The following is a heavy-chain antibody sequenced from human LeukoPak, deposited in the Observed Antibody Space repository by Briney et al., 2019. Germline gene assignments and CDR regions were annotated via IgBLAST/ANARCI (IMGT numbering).Heavy chain of an antibody. D-gene: IGHD6-19*01. CDR2: IRYDGSNK. J-gene: IGHJ6*02. CDR3: AKEPYTSDTYVYAMDV. Sequence: PGGSPRLSCAASGFTFSSYGMHWVRQAPGQGLEWVSFIRYDGSNKYYADSVKGRFTISRDNSKNTMYLQMHSLRAEDTAVYYCAKEPYTSDTYVYAMDVWGQGTTVTVSS. V-gene: IGHV3-30*02. CDR1: GFTFSSYG.